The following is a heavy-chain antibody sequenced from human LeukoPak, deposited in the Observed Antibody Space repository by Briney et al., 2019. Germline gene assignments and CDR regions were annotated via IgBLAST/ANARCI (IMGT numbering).Heavy chain of an antibody. D-gene: IGHD6-19*01. V-gene: IGHV3-7*01. CDR3: ARAGYSSGWSNYFYYMDA. J-gene: IGHJ6*03. Sequence: GSLRLSCEASGFTFSSYWMSWVRQAPGKGLEWVANIKRDGSEKYYVDSVKGRFTISRDNAKNSLYLQINSVRAEDTAVYFCARAGYSSGWSNYFYYMDAWGTGTTVTVSS. CDR1: GFTFSSYW. CDR2: IKRDGSEK.